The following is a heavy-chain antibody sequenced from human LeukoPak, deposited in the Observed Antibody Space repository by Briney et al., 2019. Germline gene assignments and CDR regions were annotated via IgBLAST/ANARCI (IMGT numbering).Heavy chain of an antibody. V-gene: IGHV3-11*01. CDR1: GFTFSDYY. J-gene: IGHJ6*02. Sequence: PGGSLSLSCAASGFTFSDYYMSWIRQAPGKGLEWVSYISSSGSTIYYADSVKGRFTISRDNAKNSLYLQMNSLRAEDTAVYYCARVPSGGGYCSGGSCYSTYYYGMDVWGQGTTVTVSS. CDR2: ISSSGSTI. D-gene: IGHD2-15*01. CDR3: ARVPSGGGYCSGGSCYSTYYYGMDV.